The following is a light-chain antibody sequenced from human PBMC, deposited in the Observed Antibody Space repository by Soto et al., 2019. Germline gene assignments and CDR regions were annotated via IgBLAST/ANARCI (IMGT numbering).Light chain of an antibody. CDR2: GAS. Sequence: EIVLTQSPGTLSLSPGERATLSCRASQSVSSSYLAWYQQKPGQPPNLLIFGASHRAPDIPDRFSGSGSGTDFTLTISRLEPEDCAVYYCQQYGSSIQTFGQGTKADIK. V-gene: IGKV3-20*01. J-gene: IGKJ1*01. CDR3: QQYGSSIQT. CDR1: QSVSSSY.